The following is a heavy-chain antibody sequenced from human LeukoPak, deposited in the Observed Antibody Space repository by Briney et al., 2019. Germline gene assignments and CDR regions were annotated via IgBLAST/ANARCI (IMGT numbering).Heavy chain of an antibody. D-gene: IGHD6-25*01. V-gene: IGHV3-33*06. Sequence: GGSLRLSCAASGFTFSSYGMHWVRQAPGKGLEWVAVIWNDGSNKYYADSVKGRFTISRDNSKNTLYLQMNSLRAEDTAVYYCAKDRGSEYYFDNWGQGTLVTVSS. J-gene: IGHJ4*02. CDR3: AKDRGSEYYFDN. CDR1: GFTFSSYG. CDR2: IWNDGSNK.